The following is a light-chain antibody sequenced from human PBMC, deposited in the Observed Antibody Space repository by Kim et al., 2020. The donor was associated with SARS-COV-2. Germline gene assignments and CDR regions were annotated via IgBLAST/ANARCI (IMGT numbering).Light chain of an antibody. V-gene: IGLV2-23*01. CDR1: SSDVWSSIV. J-gene: IGLJ1*01. Sequence: GQSITISCTGTSSDVWSSIVVSWYQQYPGKAPKLMIYEATKRPSGVSDRFSGSKSGNTASLTISGLQAEDEADYYCCSSVGTSGYVFGIGTKVTVL. CDR3: CSSVGTSGYV. CDR2: EAT.